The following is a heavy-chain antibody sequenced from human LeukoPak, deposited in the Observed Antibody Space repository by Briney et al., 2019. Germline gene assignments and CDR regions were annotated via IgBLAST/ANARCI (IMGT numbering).Heavy chain of an antibody. CDR3: ARVEDPAAAGTKGYFDY. Sequence: SVKVSFKASGGTFSSYAISWVRQAPGQGLEWMGGIIPIFGTANYAQKFQGRVTITADESTSTAYMELSSLRSEDTAVYYCARVEDPAAAGTKGYFDYWGQGTLVTVSS. J-gene: IGHJ4*02. D-gene: IGHD6-13*01. V-gene: IGHV1-69*13. CDR1: GGTFSSYA. CDR2: IIPIFGTA.